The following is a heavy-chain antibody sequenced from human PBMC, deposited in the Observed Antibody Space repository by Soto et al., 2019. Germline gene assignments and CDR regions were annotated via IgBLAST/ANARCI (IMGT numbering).Heavy chain of an antibody. CDR3: AIFGVVTRNWFDP. CDR2: INMDGSSYI. J-gene: IGHJ5*02. D-gene: IGHD3-3*01. Sequence: PGGSLRLSCAASGFTFSGDWMHWVRQAAGKGLVWVSRINMDGSSYIYYADSVKGRFTISRDNAKNSLYLQMNSLRAEDTAVYYCAIFGVVTRNWFDPWGQGTLVTVSS. V-gene: IGHV3-74*01. CDR1: GFTFSGDW.